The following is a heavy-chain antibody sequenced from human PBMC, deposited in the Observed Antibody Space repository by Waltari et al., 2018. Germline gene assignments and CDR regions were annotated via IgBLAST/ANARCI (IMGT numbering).Heavy chain of an antibody. Sequence: EVQLVESRGGLIQPGGSLRLSCAASGFTVSSNSMTWVRQAPGKGLEWVSLIYSGGNTHYADSVKCRFTVSTDNSKNTLYLQMNSLRPEDTAVYYCARVATSSYEYYFDYWGQGTLVTVSS. CDR3: ARVATSSYEYYFDY. V-gene: IGHV3-53*01. D-gene: IGHD3-3*01. CDR2: IYSGGNT. J-gene: IGHJ4*02. CDR1: GFTVSSNS.